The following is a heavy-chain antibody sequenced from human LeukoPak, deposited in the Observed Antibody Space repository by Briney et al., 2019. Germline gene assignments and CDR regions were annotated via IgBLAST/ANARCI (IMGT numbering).Heavy chain of an antibody. V-gene: IGHV4-34*01. CDR1: GGSFSGYY. Sequence: SETLSLTCAVYGGSFSGYYWSWIRQPPGKGLEWIGEINHSGSTNYNPSLKSRVTISVDTSKNQFSLKLSSVIAADTAVYYCARERGGSRDGYNYGISLDYWGQGTLVTVSS. J-gene: IGHJ4*02. CDR2: INHSGST. D-gene: IGHD5-24*01. CDR3: ARERGGSRDGYNYGISLDY.